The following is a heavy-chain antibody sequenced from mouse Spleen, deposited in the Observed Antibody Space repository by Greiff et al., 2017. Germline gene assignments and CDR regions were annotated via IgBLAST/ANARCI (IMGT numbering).Heavy chain of an antibody. CDR2: INPYNGGT. V-gene: IGHV1-19*01. J-gene: IGHJ1*01. D-gene: IGHD1-1*01. CDR3: ARGPHYYGSSYGYFDV. Sequence: VQLQQSGPVLVKPGASVKMSCKASGYTFTDYYMNWVKQSHGKSLEWIGVINPYNGGTSYNQKFKGKATLTVDKSSSTAYMELNSLTSEDSAVYYCARGPHYYGSSYGYFDVWGAGTTVTVSS. CDR1: GYTFTDYY.